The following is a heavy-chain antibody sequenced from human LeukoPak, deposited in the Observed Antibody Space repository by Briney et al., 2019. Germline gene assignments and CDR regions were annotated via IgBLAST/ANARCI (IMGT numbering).Heavy chain of an antibody. Sequence: SVKVSCKASGGTFISYAISWVRQAPGQGLEWMGGIIPIFGTANYAQKFQGRVTITADESTSTAYMELSSLRSEDTAMYYCARGILRFLEWLTPFDYWGQGTLVTVSS. CDR1: GGTFISYA. J-gene: IGHJ4*02. CDR3: ARGILRFLEWLTPFDY. D-gene: IGHD3-3*01. V-gene: IGHV1-69*01. CDR2: IIPIFGTA.